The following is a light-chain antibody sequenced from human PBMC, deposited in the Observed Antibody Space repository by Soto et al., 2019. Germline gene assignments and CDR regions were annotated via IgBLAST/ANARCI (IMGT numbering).Light chain of an antibody. CDR2: SYD. CDR3: AAWDASLDGYV. V-gene: IGLV1-44*01. CDR1: SSNLGDNA. J-gene: IGLJ1*01. Sequence: VLTQPPSASGTPGQRVTISCSTSSSNLGDNAVNWYQHVPGTAPKLLIYSYDQRPSGVPARFSGSTSGPSASLAITGLQSEDEADYYCAAWDASLDGYVFGTGTKVTV.